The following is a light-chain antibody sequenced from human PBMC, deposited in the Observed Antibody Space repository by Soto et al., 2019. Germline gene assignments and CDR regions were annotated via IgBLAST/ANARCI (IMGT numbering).Light chain of an antibody. V-gene: IGKV1-9*01. CDR3: QQLTSYPTVST. Sequence: IQLTQSPSSLSASVGDRVTISCRASQGISSYLAWYQQKPGKAPKLLIYAASTLQSGVPSRFSGSGSGTELTLTISRTQPPDLATYYSQQLTSYPTVSTFSPGT. CDR2: AAS. J-gene: IGKJ5*01. CDR1: QGISSY.